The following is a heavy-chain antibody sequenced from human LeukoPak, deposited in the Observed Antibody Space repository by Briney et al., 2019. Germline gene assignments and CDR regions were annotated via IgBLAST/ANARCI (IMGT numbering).Heavy chain of an antibody. Sequence: GGSLRLSCAVSGFIVSSHYMSWARQAPGKGLEWVSVIYSGGSTYYADSVKGRFTISRDNSKNMLYLQMNSLRAEDTAVYYCARHDWFDPWGQGTLVTVSS. CDR3: ARHDWFDP. CDR2: IYSGGST. J-gene: IGHJ5*02. CDR1: GFIVSSHY. V-gene: IGHV3-66*04.